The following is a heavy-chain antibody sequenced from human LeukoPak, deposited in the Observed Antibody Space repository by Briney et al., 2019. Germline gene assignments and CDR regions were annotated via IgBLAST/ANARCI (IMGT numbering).Heavy chain of an antibody. J-gene: IGHJ5*02. D-gene: IGHD1-1*01. CDR2: IKYNGSEK. Sequence: PGGSLRLSCAASGFTFSSYEMNWVRQAPGKGLEWVANIKYNGSEKYYVDSVKGRFTISRDNAKNSLFLQMNSLRAEDTAVYYCAREPPRERWFDTWGQGSLVTVYS. V-gene: IGHV3-7*03. CDR3: AREPPRERWFDT. CDR1: GFTFSSYE.